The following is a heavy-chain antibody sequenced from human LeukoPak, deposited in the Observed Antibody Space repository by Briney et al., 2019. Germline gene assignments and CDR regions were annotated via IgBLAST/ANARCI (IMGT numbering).Heavy chain of an antibody. V-gene: IGHV4-31*03. CDR3: ARAGRWDYDNSGSFDC. Sequence: SQTLSLTCTVSGGSISSGGYYWSRIRQHPGMGLEWIGYIYYSGSTYYNPSLKSRVTISVDTSKNQFSLKLSSVTAADTAVYYCARAGRWDYDNSGSFDCWGQGTLVTVSS. J-gene: IGHJ4*02. D-gene: IGHD3-22*01. CDR1: GGSISSGGYY. CDR2: IYYSGST.